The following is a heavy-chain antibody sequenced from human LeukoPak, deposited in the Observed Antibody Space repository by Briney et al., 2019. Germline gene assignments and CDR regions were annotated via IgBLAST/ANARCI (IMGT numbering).Heavy chain of an antibody. CDR1: GDSISNYY. V-gene: IGHV4-4*07. Sequence: SETLSLTCTVSGDSISNYYWSWIRQPAGKGLEWIGRIYTSGSTNYNPSLKSRVTISVDTSKNQFSLKLSSVTAADTAVYYCATGIAAVGDYWGQGTLVTVSS. J-gene: IGHJ4*02. D-gene: IGHD6-13*01. CDR2: IYTSGST. CDR3: ATGIAAVGDY.